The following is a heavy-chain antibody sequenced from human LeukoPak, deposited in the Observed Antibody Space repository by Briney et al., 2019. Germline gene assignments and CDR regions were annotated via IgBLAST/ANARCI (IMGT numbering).Heavy chain of an antibody. CDR1: GFTFSSYA. CDR2: ISGSGGST. CDR3: AKYIAGSYGHYFDY. D-gene: IGHD3-10*01. V-gene: IGHV3-23*01. J-gene: IGHJ4*02. Sequence: GGSLRLSCAASGFTFSSYAMHWVRQAPGKGLEWVSAISGSGGSTYYADSVKGRFTISRDNSKNTLYLQMNSLRAEDTAVYYCAKYIAGSYGHYFDYWGQGTLVTVSS.